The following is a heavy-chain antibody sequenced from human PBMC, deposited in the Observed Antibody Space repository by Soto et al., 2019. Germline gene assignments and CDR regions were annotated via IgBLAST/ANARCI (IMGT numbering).Heavy chain of an antibody. CDR1: GGTFSSYA. CDR3: ASHYYDSSGYYPNWFDT. Sequence: SVKVSCKASGGTFSSYAISWVRQAPGQGLEWMGGIIPIFGTANYAQKFQGRVTITADKSTSTAYMELSSLRSEDTAVYYCASHYYDSSGYYPNWFDTWGQGTLVTVSS. D-gene: IGHD3-22*01. V-gene: IGHV1-69*06. CDR2: IIPIFGTA. J-gene: IGHJ5*02.